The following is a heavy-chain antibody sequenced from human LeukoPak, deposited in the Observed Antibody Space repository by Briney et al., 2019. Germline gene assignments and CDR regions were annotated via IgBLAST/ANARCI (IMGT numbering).Heavy chain of an antibody. CDR2: TASNGGTK. V-gene: IGHV3-64*01. Sequence: PGGSLRLSCAASGFSFSTYTMRWVRQAPGKGLEYVSGTASNGGTKDYANSVKGRFTISRDNSKNTVYLQMGSLRAEDMAVYYCAREYCTTNNCYNWGLGYWGQGTLVTVSS. CDR3: AREYCTTNNCYNWGLGY. CDR1: GFSFSTYT. D-gene: IGHD2-2*02. J-gene: IGHJ4*02.